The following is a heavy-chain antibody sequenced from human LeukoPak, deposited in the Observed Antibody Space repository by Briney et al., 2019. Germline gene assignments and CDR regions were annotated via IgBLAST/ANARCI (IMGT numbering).Heavy chain of an antibody. CDR1: GGTFSSYA. V-gene: IGHV3-48*03. Sequence: SCKASGGTFSSYAMSWVRHAPGKRLEWVSYISSSGSTIYYADSVKGRFTISRDNAKNSLYLQMNSLRAEDTAVYYCAELGITMIGGVWGKGTTVTISS. D-gene: IGHD3-10*02. CDR2: ISSSGSTI. CDR3: AELGITMIGGV. J-gene: IGHJ6*04.